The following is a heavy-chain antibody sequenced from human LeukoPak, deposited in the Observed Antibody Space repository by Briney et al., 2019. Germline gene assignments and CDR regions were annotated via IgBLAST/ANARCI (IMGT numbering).Heavy chain of an antibody. CDR1: GFSFSSYE. J-gene: IGHJ4*02. CDR3: VTNFDPDVD. Sequence: PGGSLRLSCAASGFSFSSYEMNWVRQAPGKGLEWISYISASGTLTHYADSVEGRFTISRDNAKNSLYLQMNSLRAEDTAVYYCVTNFDPDVDWGQGTLVTVSS. V-gene: IGHV3-48*03. CDR2: ISASGTLT. D-gene: IGHD3-9*01.